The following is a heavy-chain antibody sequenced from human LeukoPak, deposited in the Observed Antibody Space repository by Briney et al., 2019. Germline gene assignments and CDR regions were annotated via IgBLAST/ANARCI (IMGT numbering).Heavy chain of an antibody. CDR2: IYYSGNT. J-gene: IGHJ5*02. CDR3: ARRGSGLNWFDP. D-gene: IGHD3-22*01. Sequence: SETLSLTCTVPGGSISSSSYYWGWIRQPPGKGLEWIGSIYYSGNTYYSPSLKSRVTVSVDTSKNQFSLKLSSVTAADTAVYYCARRGSGLNWFDPWGQGTLVTVSS. V-gene: IGHV4-39*01. CDR1: GGSISSSSYY.